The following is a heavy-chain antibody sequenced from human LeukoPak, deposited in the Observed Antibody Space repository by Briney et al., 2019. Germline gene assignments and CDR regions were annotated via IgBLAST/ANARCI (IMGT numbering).Heavy chain of an antibody. J-gene: IGHJ4*02. V-gene: IGHV3-48*03. CDR2: ISSSGSTV. D-gene: IGHD3-22*01. CDR3: ARDRPTMRFDY. CDR1: GFTFSQTG. Sequence: GRSLRLSCQTSGFTFSQTGFHWVRQAPGKGLEWVSYISSSGSTVYYADSVKGRFTISRDNARDSLYLQMSSLRAEDTAVYYCARDRPTMRFDYWGQGTLVTVSS.